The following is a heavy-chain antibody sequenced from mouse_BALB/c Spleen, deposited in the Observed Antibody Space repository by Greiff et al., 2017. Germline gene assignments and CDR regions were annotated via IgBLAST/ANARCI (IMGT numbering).Heavy chain of an antibody. V-gene: IGHV2-6-7*01. CDR3: ARGGGYYAMDY. CDR1: GFSLTGYG. CDR2: IWGDGST. J-gene: IGHJ4*01. Sequence: VKLMESGPGLVAPSQSLSITCTVSGFSLTGYGVNWVRQPPGKGLEWLGMIWGDGSTDYNSALKSRLSISKDNSKSQVFLKMNSLQTDDTAMYYCARGGGYYAMDYWGQGTSVTVSS.